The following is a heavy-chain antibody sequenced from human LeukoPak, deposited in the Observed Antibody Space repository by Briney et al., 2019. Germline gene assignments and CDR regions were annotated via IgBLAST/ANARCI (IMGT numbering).Heavy chain of an antibody. CDR2: IYYSGST. Sequence: PSETLSLTCTVSGGSISSSSYYWGWIRQPPGKGLEWIGSIYYSGSTYYNPSLKSRVTISVDTSKNQFSLKLSPVTAADTAVYYCARVWDDAFDIWGQGTMVTVSS. D-gene: IGHD3-16*01. CDR1: GGSISSSSYY. V-gene: IGHV4-39*07. CDR3: ARVWDDAFDI. J-gene: IGHJ3*02.